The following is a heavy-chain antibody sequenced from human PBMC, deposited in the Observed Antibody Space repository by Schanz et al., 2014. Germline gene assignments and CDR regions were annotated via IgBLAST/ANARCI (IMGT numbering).Heavy chain of an antibody. Sequence: EVRLVESGGGLVEPGGSLRLSCSGSGFTFSEVYMSWVRQAPGKGLEWVSVIYSGGSTYYADSVKGRFTISRDNSKNTLYLQMNSLRPEDTALYYCVGIHVAVAEAFYWGQGALVIVS. J-gene: IGHJ4*02. D-gene: IGHD6-19*01. CDR1: GFTFSEVY. CDR3: VGIHVAVAEAFY. CDR2: IYSGGST. V-gene: IGHV3-66*02.